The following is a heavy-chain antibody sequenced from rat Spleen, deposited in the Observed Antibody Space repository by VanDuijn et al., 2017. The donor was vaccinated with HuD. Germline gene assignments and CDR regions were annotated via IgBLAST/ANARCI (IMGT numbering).Heavy chain of an antibody. CDR2: ISYDGGST. J-gene: IGHJ2*01. Sequence: EVQLVESGGGLVQPGRSIKLSCAASGFTFSKYDMSWVRQAPKKGLEWVAYISYDGGSTYYRDSVKGRFTMSRDNAKSTLYLQMDSLRSEDTATYYCTTDSHYFDYWGQGVMVTVSS. CDR3: TTDSHYFDY. V-gene: IGHV5-20*01. CDR1: GFTFSKYD.